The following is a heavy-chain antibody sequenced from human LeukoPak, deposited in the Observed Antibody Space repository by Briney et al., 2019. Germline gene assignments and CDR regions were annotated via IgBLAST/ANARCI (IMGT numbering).Heavy chain of an antibody. J-gene: IGHJ4*02. Sequence: GGSLRLSCAAAGFTFSRYWMSWVRQAKGKGLECVAKIKEDGSEKHNVDSVKGRFTISRDNAKNSLYLQMNSLRAEDTAVYYCARDYTGGWNDYWGQGTLVTVSS. D-gene: IGHD7-27*01. V-gene: IGHV3-7*01. CDR3: ARDYTGGWNDY. CDR2: IKEDGSEK. CDR1: GFTFSRYW.